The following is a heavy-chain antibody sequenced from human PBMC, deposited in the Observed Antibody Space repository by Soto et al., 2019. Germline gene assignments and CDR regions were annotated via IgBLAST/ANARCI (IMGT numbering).Heavy chain of an antibody. Sequence: PSETLSLTCTVSGGPIISGGYYWNWIRQHPGKGLEWIGYIFYSGSTYYNPSLKSRVTISVDMSKNQFSLRLSSVTAADTVVYYCAGDPGGTKWFDPWGQGTLVTVSS. CDR2: IFYSGST. D-gene: IGHD3-16*01. V-gene: IGHV4-31*03. CDR3: AGDPGGTKWFDP. CDR1: GGPIISGGYY. J-gene: IGHJ5*02.